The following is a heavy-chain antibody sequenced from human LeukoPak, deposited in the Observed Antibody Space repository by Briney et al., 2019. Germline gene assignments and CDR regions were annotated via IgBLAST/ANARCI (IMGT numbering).Heavy chain of an antibody. J-gene: IGHJ1*01. CDR2: IYYSGST. D-gene: IGHD6-19*01. V-gene: IGHV4-39*01. CDR3: ASQQLKFRYFQY. CDR1: GGSINSRPYY. Sequence: PSETLSLTCSVSGGSINSRPYYWGWIRQPPGKGLEWIGNIYYSGSTYYNPSLKSRVTISVDTSKNQLSLKLSSVTAADTAVYYCASQQLKFRYFQYWGRGALVTVSS.